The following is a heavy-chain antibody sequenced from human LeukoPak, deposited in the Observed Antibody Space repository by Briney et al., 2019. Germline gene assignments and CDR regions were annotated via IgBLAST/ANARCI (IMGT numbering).Heavy chain of an antibody. CDR1: GYTFTGYY. Sequence: ASVKLSCTASGYTFTGYYMHWVRQAPGQGLVWMGWINTDSGGTNYAQKFQGRVTMTRDTSISTAYMELSRLRSDDTAVYYCARGRRKRYYYDSSGPDTLAYFDYWGQGTLVTVSS. CDR3: ARGRRKRYYYDSSGPDTLAYFDY. J-gene: IGHJ4*02. D-gene: IGHD3-22*01. CDR2: INTDSGGT. V-gene: IGHV1-2*02.